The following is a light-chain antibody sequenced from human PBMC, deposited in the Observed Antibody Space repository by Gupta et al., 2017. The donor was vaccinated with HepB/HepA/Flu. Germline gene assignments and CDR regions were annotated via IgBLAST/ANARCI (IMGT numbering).Light chain of an antibody. V-gene: IGKV3-11*01. CDR1: QSVSNY. J-gene: IGKJ4*01. CDR3: QQRRNWPPLT. CDR2: EAS. Sequence: EIVLTQSPATLSLSPGERATLSCRASQSVSNYLAWYQQKPGQAPRLLIYEASNRATGIPASFSGSGSGTDFTLTISSLEPEDFAVYYCQQRRNWPPLTFGGGTKVEIK.